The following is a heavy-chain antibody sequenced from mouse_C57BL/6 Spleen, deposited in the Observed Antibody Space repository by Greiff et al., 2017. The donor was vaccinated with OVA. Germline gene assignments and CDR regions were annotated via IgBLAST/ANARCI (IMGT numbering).Heavy chain of an antibody. CDR3: TRDRSSYAWFAY. CDR2: ISSGGDYI. CDR1: GFTFSSYA. V-gene: IGHV5-9-1*02. Sequence: EVKLVESGEGLVKPGGSLKLSCAASGFTFSSYAMSWVRQTPEKRLEWVAYISSGGDYIYYADTVKGRFTISRDNARNTLYLQMSSLKSEDTAMYYCTRDRSSYAWFAYWGQGTLVTVSA. J-gene: IGHJ3*01. D-gene: IGHD1-1*01.